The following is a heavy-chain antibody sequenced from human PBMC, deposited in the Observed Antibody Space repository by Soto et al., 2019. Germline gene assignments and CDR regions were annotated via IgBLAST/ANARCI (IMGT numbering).Heavy chain of an antibody. J-gene: IGHJ6*02. Sequence: QVQLQESGPGLVKPSQTLSLTCTVSGGSISSGDYYWSWIRQPPGKGLEWIGYIYYSGSTYYNPSLKSRVTISVDTSKNQFSLKLSSVTAADTAVYYCARDPGGYSYGPGPYYYGMDVWGQGTTVTVSS. CDR1: GGSISSGDYY. V-gene: IGHV4-30-4*01. D-gene: IGHD5-18*01. CDR3: ARDPGGYSYGPGPYYYGMDV. CDR2: IYYSGST.